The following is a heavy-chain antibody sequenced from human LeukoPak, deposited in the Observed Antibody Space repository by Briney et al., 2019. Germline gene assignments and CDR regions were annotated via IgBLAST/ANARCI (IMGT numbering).Heavy chain of an antibody. V-gene: IGHV4-34*01. J-gene: IGHJ4*02. CDR1: GGSFNGYY. CDR2: INHSGST. D-gene: IGHD5-18*01. CDR3: AREEIQLWYVRDY. Sequence: PSETLSLTCAVYGGSFNGYYWSWIRQLPGKGLEWIGEINHSGSTNYNPSLKSRVTISVDTSKNQFSLKLSSVTAADTAVYYCAREEIQLWYVRDYWGQGTLVTVSS.